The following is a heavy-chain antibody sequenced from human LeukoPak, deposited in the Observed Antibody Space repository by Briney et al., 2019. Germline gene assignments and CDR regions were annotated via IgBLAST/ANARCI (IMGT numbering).Heavy chain of an antibody. J-gene: IGHJ5*02. CDR1: GGSISSNSYN. CDR3: ARHSSSWYSRWFDP. CDR2: IYYSGST. D-gene: IGHD6-13*01. Sequence: SETLSLTCTVSGGSISSNSYNWGWIRQPPGKGLEWIGSIYYSGSTNYNPSLESRVTISVDTSKNHFSLKLSSVTAADTAVYYCARHSSSWYSRWFDPWGQGTLVTVSS. V-gene: IGHV4-39*07.